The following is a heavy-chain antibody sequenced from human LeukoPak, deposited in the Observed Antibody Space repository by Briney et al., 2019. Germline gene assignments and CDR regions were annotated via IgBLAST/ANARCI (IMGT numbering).Heavy chain of an antibody. Sequence: SETLSLTCTVSGGSISSYYWNWIRQPPGKGLEWIGYIYYSGSTNYNPSLKSRVTISVDTSKNQLSLKLSSVTAADTAVYYCANTALAGRIGWFDPWGQGTLVTVSS. CDR2: IYYSGST. CDR1: GGSISSYY. J-gene: IGHJ5*02. V-gene: IGHV4-59*01. D-gene: IGHD6-19*01. CDR3: ANTALAGRIGWFDP.